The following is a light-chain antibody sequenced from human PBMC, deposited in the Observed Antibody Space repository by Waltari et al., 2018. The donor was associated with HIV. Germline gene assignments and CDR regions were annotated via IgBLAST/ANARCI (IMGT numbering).Light chain of an antibody. V-gene: IGLV1-51*01. CDR2: DNN. J-gene: IGLJ3*02. Sequence: QSVLTQPPSVSAAPGQKVTISCSGSSSNIGSNYISWYQQLPGTTPRLLIFDNNERPSGIPDRVSGSKSGTSATLDITGLQIGDEADYYCGTWDNNMSVVVFGGGTKLTVL. CDR1: SSNIGSNY. CDR3: GTWDNNMSVVV.